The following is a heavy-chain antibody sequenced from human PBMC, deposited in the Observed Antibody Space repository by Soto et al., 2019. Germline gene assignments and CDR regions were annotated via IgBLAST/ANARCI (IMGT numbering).Heavy chain of an antibody. D-gene: IGHD5-18*01. CDR1: GGTXISYA. V-gene: IGHV1-69*06. J-gene: IGHJ3*02. CDR3: ARESRGYSRAFDI. CDR2: IIPIFGTA. Sequence: GXSXKVSCKASGGTXISYAISLVRQAPGQGLEWMGGIIPIFGTANYAQKFQGRVTITADKSTSTAYIELSSLRSEDTAVYYCARESRGYSRAFDIWGQGTMVTVSS.